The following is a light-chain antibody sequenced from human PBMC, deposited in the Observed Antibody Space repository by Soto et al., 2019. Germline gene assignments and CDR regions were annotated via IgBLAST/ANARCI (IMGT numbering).Light chain of an antibody. CDR2: DAS. V-gene: IGKV1-5*01. J-gene: IGKJ1*01. CDR3: QQYSSYPWT. Sequence: DIQMTQFPSTLSASVGDRVTITCRASQSISIWLAWYQQNPGKAPKLLICDASRLESGVPSRFSGTGSGAEFTLTISSLQPDDFATYYCQQYSSYPWTFGQGTTVDIK. CDR1: QSISIW.